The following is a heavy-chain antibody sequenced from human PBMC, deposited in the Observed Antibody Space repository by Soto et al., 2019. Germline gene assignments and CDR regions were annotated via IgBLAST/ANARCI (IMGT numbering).Heavy chain of an antibody. D-gene: IGHD3-22*01. J-gene: IGHJ4*02. CDR2: ISPRNSNI. V-gene: IGHV3-21*05. CDR3: ARVAYYYDSSGYFY. CDR1: EFTFSSYS. Sequence: GGSLRLSCIASEFTFSSYSMHWVRQAPGKGLEWVSYISPRNSNIYYADSVKGRFNNSRDNAKNSLYLQMNSLRAEDTAVYYCARVAYYYDSSGYFYWGQGTLVTVSS.